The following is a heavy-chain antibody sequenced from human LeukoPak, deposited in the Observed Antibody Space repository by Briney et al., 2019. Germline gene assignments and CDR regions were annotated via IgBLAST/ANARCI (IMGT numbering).Heavy chain of an antibody. CDR1: GFTFSSYW. J-gene: IGHJ5*01. Sequence: TGGSLRLSCAASGFTFSSYWIHWVRQAPGKGLVWVSRINSDGSSTSYADSVKGRFTISRDNAKNTLYLQMNSLRAEDAAVYYCARDGSSWGNWFDSWGQGTLVTVSS. D-gene: IGHD6-13*01. CDR3: ARDGSSWGNWFDS. V-gene: IGHV3-74*01. CDR2: INSDGSST.